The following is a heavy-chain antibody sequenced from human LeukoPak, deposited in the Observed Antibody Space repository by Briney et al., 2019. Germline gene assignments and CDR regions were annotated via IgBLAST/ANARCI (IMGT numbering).Heavy chain of an antibody. CDR1: GFTFDDYT. CDR3: AKDRGYCYDSSAYGSYFDY. Sequence: QPGGSLRLSCEASGFTFDDYTMHWVRQSPGKGLEWVSLISWDGGTTYYADSVRGRFTISRDNSKNFLYLQMNSLRTEDTALYYCAKDRGYCYDSSAYGSYFDYWGQGTLVTVSS. V-gene: IGHV3-43*01. J-gene: IGHJ4*02. D-gene: IGHD3-22*01. CDR2: ISWDGGTT.